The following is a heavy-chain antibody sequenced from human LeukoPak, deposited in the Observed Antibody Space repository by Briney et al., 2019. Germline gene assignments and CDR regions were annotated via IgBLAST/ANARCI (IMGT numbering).Heavy chain of an antibody. V-gene: IGHV4-61*02. D-gene: IGHD3-16*01. CDR3: ARAAYVDAFDI. CDR1: GGSISSGSYY. CDR2: IYTSGST. J-gene: IGHJ3*02. Sequence: PSQTLSLTCTVSGGSISSGSYYGSWIRQPAGKGLEWIGRIYTSGSTNYNPSLTSRVTISVDTSKNQFSLKRSSVTAADTAVYYCARAAYVDAFDIWGQGTMVPVSS.